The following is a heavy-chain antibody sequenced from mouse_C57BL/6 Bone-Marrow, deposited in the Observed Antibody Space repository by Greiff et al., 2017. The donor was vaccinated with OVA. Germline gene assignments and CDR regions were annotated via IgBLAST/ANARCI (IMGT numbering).Heavy chain of an antibody. V-gene: IGHV1-81*01. D-gene: IGHD1-1*01. CDR1: GYTFTSYG. CDR3: AREGHYGSRFAY. J-gene: IGHJ3*01. Sequence: VQLQQSGAELARPGASVKLSCKASGYTFTSYGISWVKQRTGQGLEWIGEIYPRSGNTYYNEKFKGKATLTADKSSSTAYMELRSLTSEDSAVDFCAREGHYGSRFAYWGQGTLVTVSA. CDR2: IYPRSGNT.